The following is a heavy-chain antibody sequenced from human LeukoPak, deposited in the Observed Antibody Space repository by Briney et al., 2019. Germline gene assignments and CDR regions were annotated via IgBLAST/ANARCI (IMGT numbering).Heavy chain of an antibody. D-gene: IGHD3-16*02. CDR1: GGSISSSSYY. J-gene: IGHJ4*02. CDR2: IYYSGST. Sequence: SETLSLTCTVSGGSISSSSYYWGWIRQPPGKGLEWIGSIYYSGSTYYNPSLKSRVTISVDTSKNQFSLKLSSVTAADTAVYYCARTRQYYDYVWGSYRYSYFDYWGQGTLVTVSS. CDR3: ARTRQYYDYVWGSYRYSYFDY. V-gene: IGHV4-39*07.